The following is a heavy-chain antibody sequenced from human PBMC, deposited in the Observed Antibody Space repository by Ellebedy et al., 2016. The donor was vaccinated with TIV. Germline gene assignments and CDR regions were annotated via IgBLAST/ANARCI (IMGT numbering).Heavy chain of an antibody. CDR3: AGGWCSSTSCYGRFDY. J-gene: IGHJ4*02. V-gene: IGHV1-18*01. CDR2: ISAYNGNT. D-gene: IGHD2-2*01. Sequence: ASVKVSCXASGYTFTSYGISWVRQAPGQGLEWMGWISAYNGNTNYAQKLQGRVTMTRDTSISTAYMELSRLRSDDTAVYYCAGGWCSSTSCYGRFDYWGQGTLVTVSS. CDR1: GYTFTSYG.